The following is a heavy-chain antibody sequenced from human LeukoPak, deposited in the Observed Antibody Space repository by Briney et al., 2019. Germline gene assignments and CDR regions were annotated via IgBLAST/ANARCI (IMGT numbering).Heavy chain of an antibody. J-gene: IGHJ4*02. D-gene: IGHD5-24*01. CDR1: GGSISSGDYY. V-gene: IGHV4-30-4*01. CDR3: ARDRGGYNRNFDY. CDR2: IYYSGST. Sequence: SETLSLTCTVSGGSISSGDYYWSWIRQPPGKGLEWIGYIYYSGSTYYNLSLKSRVTISVDTSKNQFSLKLSSVTAADTAVYYCARDRGGYNRNFDYWGQGTLVTVSS.